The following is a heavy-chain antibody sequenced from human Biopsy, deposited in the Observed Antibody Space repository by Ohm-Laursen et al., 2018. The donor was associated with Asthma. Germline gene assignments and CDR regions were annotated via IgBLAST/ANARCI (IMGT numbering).Heavy chain of an antibody. CDR1: SGSGGYMRSGNYY. CDR3: VRGSSSWHHGPFHYYYGLDV. J-gene: IGHJ6*02. V-gene: IGHV4-39*01. CDR2: IYYSGTT. Sequence: SETLSLTCNLSSGSGGYMRSGNYYWGWIRQPPGKGLEWIGSIYYSGTTYYNPSLESRVTVSADTSKNQFSLKLTSVTAADTAVYYCVRGSSSWHHGPFHYYYGLDVWGQRTTATVSS. D-gene: IGHD6-13*01.